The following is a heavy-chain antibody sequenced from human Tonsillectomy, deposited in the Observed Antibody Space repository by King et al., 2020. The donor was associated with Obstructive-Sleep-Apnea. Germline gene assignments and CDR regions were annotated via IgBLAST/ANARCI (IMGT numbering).Heavy chain of an antibody. D-gene: IGHD3-9*01. CDR2: ISRSSGSI. J-gene: IGHJ3*02. CDR3: ARDQALRYFAKDAFDI. Sequence: VQLVESGGGLVQPGGSLRLSCAASGFTFSSYSMNWVRQAPGKGLEWVSYISRSSGSIYYADSVKGRFTISRDNAKKPLYLQMNSLRAEDTAVYYCARDQALRYFAKDAFDIWGQGTMVTVSS. V-gene: IGHV3-48*01. CDR1: GFTFSSYS.